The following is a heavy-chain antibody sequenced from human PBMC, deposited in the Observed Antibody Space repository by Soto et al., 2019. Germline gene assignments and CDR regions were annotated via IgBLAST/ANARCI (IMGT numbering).Heavy chain of an antibody. CDR2: IRSKSNNYAT. CDR1: GLTFSGSV. J-gene: IGHJ3*02. CDR3: TRDVGDNGNYRGAFDI. D-gene: IGHD1-7*01. Sequence: GGSLRLSCADSGLTFSGSVMHWVRQASGKGLEWVGRIRSKSNNYATAYAASVKGRFTISRDDSQNTAYLQMNSLKTDDTAVYYCTRDVGDNGNYRGAFDIWGQGTMVTVSS. V-gene: IGHV3-73*01.